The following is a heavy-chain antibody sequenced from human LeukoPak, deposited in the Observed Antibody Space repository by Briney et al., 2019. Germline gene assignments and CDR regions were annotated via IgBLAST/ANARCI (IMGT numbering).Heavy chain of an antibody. CDR1: GFTFSNYA. CDR2: IIDSGGST. J-gene: IGHJ4*02. CDR3: AKDGGHCTSLDCSEEGDY. V-gene: IGHV3-23*01. Sequence: GGSLRLSCAASGFTFSNYAMNWVRQAPGKGLEWVSGIIDSGGSTYYADSVKGRFTISRDNSKNTLYLQMNRLRADDTAAYYCAKDGGHCTSLDCSEEGDYWGQGTLVTVSS. D-gene: IGHD2-8*01.